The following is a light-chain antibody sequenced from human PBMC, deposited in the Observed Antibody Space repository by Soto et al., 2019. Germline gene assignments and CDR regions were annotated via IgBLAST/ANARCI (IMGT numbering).Light chain of an antibody. Sequence: QSVLTQPASVSGSPGQPITISCTGTSSDVGSYNLVSWYQQHPGKAPKLMIYEVSKRPSGVSNRFSGSKSGNTASLTISGLQAEDEADYYCCSYAGSSTFPYVFGTGTKVTVL. J-gene: IGLJ1*01. CDR1: SSDVGSYNL. CDR3: CSYAGSSTFPYV. CDR2: EVS. V-gene: IGLV2-23*02.